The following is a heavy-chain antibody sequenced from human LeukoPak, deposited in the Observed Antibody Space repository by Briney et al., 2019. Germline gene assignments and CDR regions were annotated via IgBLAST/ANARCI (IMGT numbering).Heavy chain of an antibody. CDR1: GYTFTSYG. CDR2: ISAYNGNT. D-gene: IGHD5-12*01. Sequence: ASVKVSCKASGYTFTSYGISWVRQAPGQGLEWMGWISAYNGNTNYAQKLQGRITMTTDTSTSTAYVELRSLRSDDTAVYYCARDAPRADSGRLRFDYWGQGTLVTVSS. V-gene: IGHV1-18*01. CDR3: ARDAPRADSGRLRFDY. J-gene: IGHJ4*02.